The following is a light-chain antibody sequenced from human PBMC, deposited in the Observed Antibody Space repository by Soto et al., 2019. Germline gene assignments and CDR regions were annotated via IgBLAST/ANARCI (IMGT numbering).Light chain of an antibody. J-gene: IGKJ1*01. CDR3: QQCYSSPRT. CDR2: AAS. CDR1: QRISTY. V-gene: IGKV1-39*01. Sequence: DIQMTQSPSTLSAGVGDRVTITCRASQRISTYLNWYQQNPGKAPTLLLYAASSLQSGVPSRFSGGGSGTDFTLSINTLQPEDFATYFCQQCYSSPRTFGQGTKVEIK.